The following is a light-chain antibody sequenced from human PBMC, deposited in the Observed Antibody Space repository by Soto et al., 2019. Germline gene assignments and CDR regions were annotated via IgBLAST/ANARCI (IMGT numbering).Light chain of an antibody. V-gene: IGLV2-11*01. J-gene: IGLJ1*01. CDR2: DVS. CDR1: SSDVGGYNY. CDR3: CSYAGSYTFV. Sequence: QSVLTQPRSVSGSPGQSVTISCTGTSSDVGGYNYVSWYQQHPGKAPKLMIYDVSKRPSGVPDRFSGTKSGNTASLTISGPQAEDEADYYCCSYAGSYTFVFGTGTKV.